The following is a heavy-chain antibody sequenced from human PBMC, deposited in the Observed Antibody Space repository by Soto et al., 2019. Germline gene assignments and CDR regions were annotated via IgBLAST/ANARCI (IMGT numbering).Heavy chain of an antibody. D-gene: IGHD3-9*01. CDR3: ARDHYVYDILTGYGYYYGMDV. Sequence: SETLSLTCTVSGGSISSSRCHWGWIRQPPGKGLEWIASIKYSGTTFYNPSLKSRVTLSVDTSKNQFALKLSSVTAADTAVYYCARDHYVYDILTGYGYYYGMDVWGQGTTVTVSS. V-gene: IGHV4-39*02. CDR1: GGSISSSRCH. J-gene: IGHJ6*02. CDR2: IKYSGTT.